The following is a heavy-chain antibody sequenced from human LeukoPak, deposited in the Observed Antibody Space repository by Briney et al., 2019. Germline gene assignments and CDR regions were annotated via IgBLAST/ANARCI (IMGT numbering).Heavy chain of an antibody. CDR1: GFTFSSYW. D-gene: IGHD2-15*01. J-gene: IGHJ6*03. CDR2: IKQDGSEK. CDR3: ARDYNGCSGGSCYSGYYYYYMDV. V-gene: IGHV3-7*01. Sequence: GGSLRLSCAASGFTFSSYWMSWVRQAPGKGLEWVANIKQDGSEKYYVDSVKGRFTISRDNAKNSLYLQMNSLRAEDTAVYYCARDYNGCSGGSCYSGYYYYYMDVWGKGTTVTVSS.